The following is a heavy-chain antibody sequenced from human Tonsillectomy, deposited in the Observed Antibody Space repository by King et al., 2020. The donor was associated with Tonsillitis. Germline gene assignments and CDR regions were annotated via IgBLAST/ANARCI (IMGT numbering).Heavy chain of an antibody. Sequence: VQLVESGVEVKKPGESLKISCKASGYVFANYWITWVRQTPGKGLEWVGRIDPSDSYTNYGPSFQGHVTISSDKSLATAFVELSSLQASDTAIYYCARRLGLIRGNHDAFDLWGQGTFVAVSS. CDR1: GYVFANYW. CDR2: IDPSDSYT. V-gene: IGHV5-10-1*03. J-gene: IGHJ3*01. D-gene: IGHD3-10*01. CDR3: ARRLGLIRGNHDAFDL.